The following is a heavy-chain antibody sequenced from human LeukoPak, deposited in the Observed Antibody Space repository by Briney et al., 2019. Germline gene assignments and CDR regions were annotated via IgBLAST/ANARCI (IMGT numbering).Heavy chain of an antibody. CDR2: INHSGST. V-gene: IGHV4-34*01. D-gene: IGHD3-22*01. CDR1: GGSFSGYY. Sequence: SETLSLTCAVYGGSFSGYYWSWIRQPPGKGLEWIGEINHSGSTNYNPSLKSRVTISVDTSKNQFSLKLSSVTAADTAVYYCARGDRYYYDSSGYFDYWGQGTLVTVSS. J-gene: IGHJ4*02. CDR3: ARGDRYYYDSSGYFDY.